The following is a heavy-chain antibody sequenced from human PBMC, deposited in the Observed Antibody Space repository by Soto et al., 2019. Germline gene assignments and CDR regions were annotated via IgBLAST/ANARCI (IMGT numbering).Heavy chain of an antibody. J-gene: IGHJ1*01. Sequence: QVQLVQSGAEVKKPGSSVKVSCKASGGTFSSYAISWVRQAPGQGLEWMGGIIPIFGTANYAQKFQGRVTITADDSTSTAYMELSSVRSEDTAVYYCASNLSAGGAAAEYFQHWGQGTLVTVSS. CDR2: IIPIFGTA. CDR1: GGTFSSYA. D-gene: IGHD2-21*01. V-gene: IGHV1-69*01. CDR3: ASNLSAGGAAAEYFQH.